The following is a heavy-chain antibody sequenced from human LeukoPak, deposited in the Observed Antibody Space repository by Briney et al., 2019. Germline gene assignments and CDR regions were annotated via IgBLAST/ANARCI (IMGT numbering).Heavy chain of an antibody. CDR3: ARDITEDTLRPTGYFDY. D-gene: IGHD1-14*01. J-gene: IGHJ4*02. V-gene: IGHV1-46*01. CDR1: GYTFTSYY. CDR2: INPSGGST. Sequence: GASVKVSCKASGYTFTSYYMHWVRQAPGQGLEWMGIINPSGGSTSYAQKFQGRVTMTRDMSTSTVYMELSSLRSEDTAVYYCARDITEDTLRPTGYFDYWGRGTLVTVSS.